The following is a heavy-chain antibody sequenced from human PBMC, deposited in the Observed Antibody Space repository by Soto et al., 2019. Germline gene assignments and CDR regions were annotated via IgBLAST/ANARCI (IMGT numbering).Heavy chain of an antibody. CDR1: GGSFSGYY. Sequence: QVQLQQWGAGLLKPSETLSLACAVYGGSFSGYYWSWIRPPPGKGLEWIGEINHSGSTNYNPTLKSPVTISVDTAKNQFSLKLSSVTAAYTAVYYCARGWGRIFDYWGQGTLVTVSS. J-gene: IGHJ4*02. V-gene: IGHV4-34*01. CDR3: ARGWGRIFDY. CDR2: INHSGST. D-gene: IGHD7-27*01.